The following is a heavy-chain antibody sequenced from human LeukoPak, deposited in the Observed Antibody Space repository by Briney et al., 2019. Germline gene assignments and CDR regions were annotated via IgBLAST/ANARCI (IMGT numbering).Heavy chain of an antibody. D-gene: IGHD3-3*01. J-gene: IGHJ3*02. CDR1: GFTVSRNY. Sequence: GGSLRLSCAASGFTVSRNYMNWVRQAPGKGLEWVSLLSSTGNTYYSDSVKGRFTISRHNSKNTLYLQVNSLRPEYTAMYYCARWRPIDAFDIWGQGTMVIVSS. CDR2: LSSTGNT. V-gene: IGHV3-53*04. CDR3: ARWRPIDAFDI.